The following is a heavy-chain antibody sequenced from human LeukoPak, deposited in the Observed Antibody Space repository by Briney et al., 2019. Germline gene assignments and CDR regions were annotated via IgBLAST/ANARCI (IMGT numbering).Heavy chain of an antibody. CDR3: ATDTAMVKAIDY. J-gene: IGHJ4*02. D-gene: IGHD5-18*01. CDR2: IWYDGSKT. Sequence: GGSLRLSCTTSGFTFTNYGINWVRQAPGKGLEWVAAIWYDGSKTSYTDSVKGRFTVSRDISKNTVYLQMNGLKAEDTAVYYCATDTAMVKAIDYWGQGTLVTVSS. V-gene: IGHV3-33*01. CDR1: GFTFTNYG.